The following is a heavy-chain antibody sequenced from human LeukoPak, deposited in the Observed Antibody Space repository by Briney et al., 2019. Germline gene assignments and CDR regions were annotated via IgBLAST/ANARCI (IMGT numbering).Heavy chain of an antibody. V-gene: IGHV3-43*01. Sequence: GGSLRLSCAASGFTFDDYTMHWVRQAPGKGLEWVSLISWDGGTTYYADSVKGRFTISRDNSKNSLYLQMNSLKTGDTAFYYCAKGAYSYANPTSDYWGQGTLVTVSS. D-gene: IGHD5-18*01. CDR3: AKGAYSYANPTSDY. J-gene: IGHJ4*02. CDR2: ISWDGGTT. CDR1: GFTFDDYT.